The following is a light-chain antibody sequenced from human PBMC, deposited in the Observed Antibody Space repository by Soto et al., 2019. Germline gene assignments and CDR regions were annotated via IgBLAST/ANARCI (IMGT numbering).Light chain of an antibody. CDR3: QWYGSTPQIT. V-gene: IGKV3-20*01. Sequence: EIVLTQSPGTLSLSPGERATLSCRASQSVSSSYLAWYQQKPGQAPRLLIYGASSRATGIPDRFSGSGAGTDFTLTISRMEAEDLAVYYCQWYGSTPQITFGGGTKVEIK. J-gene: IGKJ4*01. CDR1: QSVSSSY. CDR2: GAS.